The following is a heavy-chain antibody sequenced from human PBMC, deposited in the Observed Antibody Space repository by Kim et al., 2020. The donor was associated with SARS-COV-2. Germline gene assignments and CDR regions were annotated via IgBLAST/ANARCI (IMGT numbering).Heavy chain of an antibody. CDR3: ARGHDSSGYYYLWYFDY. V-gene: IGHV4-59*08. D-gene: IGHD3-22*01. CDR2: IYYSGST. J-gene: IGHJ4*01. Sequence: SETLSLTCTVSGGSISSYYWSWIRQPPGKGLEWIGYIYYSGSTNYNPSLKSRVTISVDTSKNQFSLKLSSVTAADTAVYYCARGHDSSGYYYLWYFDYWG. CDR1: GGSISSYY.